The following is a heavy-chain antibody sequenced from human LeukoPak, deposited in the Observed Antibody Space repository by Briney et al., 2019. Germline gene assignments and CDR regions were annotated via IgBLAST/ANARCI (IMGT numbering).Heavy chain of an antibody. D-gene: IGHD6-6*01. CDR2: INHSGST. CDR1: GGSFSGYY. Sequence: SETLSLTCAVSGGSFSGYYWSWIRQPPGKGLEWVGEINHSGSTNYNPSLKSRVTISVDTSKNQFSLKLSSVTAADTAVYYCAREKKLRRSIIAARPSLFYYFDYWGQGTLVTVSS. J-gene: IGHJ4*02. CDR3: AREKKLRRSIIAARPSLFYYFDY. V-gene: IGHV4-34*01.